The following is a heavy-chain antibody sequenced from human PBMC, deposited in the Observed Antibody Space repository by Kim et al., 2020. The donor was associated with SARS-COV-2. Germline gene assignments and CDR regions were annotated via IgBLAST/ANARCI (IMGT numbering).Heavy chain of an antibody. CDR3: ARDRGALRFLEWPLGNYYYYGMDF. CDR2: IYSGGST. CDR1: GFTVSSNY. J-gene: IGHJ6*02. Sequence: GGSLRLSCAASGFTVSSNYMSWVRQAPGKGLEWVSVIYSGGSTYYADSVKGRFTISRDNSKNTLYLQMNSLRAEDTAVYYCARDRGALRFLEWPLGNYYYYGMDFWGQGTTVTVSS. V-gene: IGHV3-66*02. D-gene: IGHD3-3*01.